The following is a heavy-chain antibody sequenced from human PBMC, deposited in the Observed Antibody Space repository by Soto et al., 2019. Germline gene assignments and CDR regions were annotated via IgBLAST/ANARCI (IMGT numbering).Heavy chain of an antibody. CDR3: ARESPVYCSSTSCSYYYYYGMDV. CDR2: IYYSGST. V-gene: IGHV4-31*03. CDR1: GGSISSGGYY. J-gene: IGHJ6*02. D-gene: IGHD2-2*01. Sequence: QVQLQESGPGLVKPSQTLSLTCTVSGGSISSGGYYWSWIRQHPGKALEWIGYIYYSGSTYYNPSLKSRVTISVDTSKNKSSLKLSSVTAADTAVYYCARESPVYCSSTSCSYYYYYGMDVWGQGTTVTVSS.